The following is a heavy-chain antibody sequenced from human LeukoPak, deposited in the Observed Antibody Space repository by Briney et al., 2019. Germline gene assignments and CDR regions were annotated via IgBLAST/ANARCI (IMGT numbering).Heavy chain of an antibody. D-gene: IGHD3-10*01. Sequence: GGSLRLSCAASGFTFRSYGMQWVRQAPGKGLEWVAFIRYDGSNKYYADSVKGRFTISRDNSKNTLYLQMNSLRAEDTAVYYCAKDSFYSGSGSYRNYYGMDVWGQGTTVTVSS. CDR1: GFTFRSYG. CDR2: IRYDGSNK. V-gene: IGHV3-30*02. J-gene: IGHJ6*02. CDR3: AKDSFYSGSGSYRNYYGMDV.